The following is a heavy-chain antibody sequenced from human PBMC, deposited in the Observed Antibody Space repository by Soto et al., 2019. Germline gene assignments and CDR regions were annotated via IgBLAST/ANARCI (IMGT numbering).Heavy chain of an antibody. CDR2: ISGSNSYI. CDR3: VRDSGDFTQIRGLPFES. D-gene: IGHD3-10*01. V-gene: IGHV3-21*01. J-gene: IGHJ5*01. Sequence: EVLLVQSGGGLVKPEGSLRLSCAASGFIFSDYSMNWVRQAPGKGLEWVSSISGSNSYIYYADSVKGRFTISRDNADNSLYLAMNSLRVEDTAVYYCVRDSGDFTQIRGLPFESWGQGTLVSVSS. CDR1: GFIFSDYS.